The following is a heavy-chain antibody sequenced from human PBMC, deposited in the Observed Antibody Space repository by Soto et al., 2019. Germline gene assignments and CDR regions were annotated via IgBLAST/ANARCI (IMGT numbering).Heavy chain of an antibody. CDR3: GRGGAVAGLINY. D-gene: IGHD6-19*01. CDR2: INAGNGNT. CDR1: GYTFTSYA. V-gene: IGHV1-3*01. Sequence: ASVKVSCKASGYTFTSYAMHWVRQAPGQRLEWMGWINAGNGNTKYSQKFQGRVTITRDTSASTAYMELSSLRSEDTAVYYCGRGGAVAGLINYWAQETLATVPS. J-gene: IGHJ4*02.